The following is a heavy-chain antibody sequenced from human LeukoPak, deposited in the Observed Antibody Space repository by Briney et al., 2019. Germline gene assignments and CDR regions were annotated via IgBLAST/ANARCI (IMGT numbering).Heavy chain of an antibody. V-gene: IGHV4-34*01. J-gene: IGHJ4*02. CDR1: GGSFSGYY. D-gene: IGHD5-18*01. CDR3: ARVGYSYGRKTDY. Sequence: SETLSLTCAVYGGSFSGYYWDWIRQPPGKGLEWIGKINHSGRTYYNPSLKSRVTISLDTSKNHFSLRLTSVTAADTAVYYCARVGYSYGRKTDYWGQGTRVTVS. CDR2: INHSGRT.